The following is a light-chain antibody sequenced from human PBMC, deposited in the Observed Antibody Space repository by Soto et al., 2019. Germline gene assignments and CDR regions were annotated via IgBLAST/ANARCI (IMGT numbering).Light chain of an antibody. J-gene: IGKJ2*03. CDR1: QTVSNNY. Sequence: EIVLTQSPGTLSLSPGERAMLSCRASQTVSNNYLAWYQQRPGQAPRLLISDVSTRATGIPDRFSGSGSGTDFTLTISRLEPEDSAVYYCQQYGGSPQYSFGQGTKLEIK. CDR3: QQYGGSPQYS. CDR2: DVS. V-gene: IGKV3-20*01.